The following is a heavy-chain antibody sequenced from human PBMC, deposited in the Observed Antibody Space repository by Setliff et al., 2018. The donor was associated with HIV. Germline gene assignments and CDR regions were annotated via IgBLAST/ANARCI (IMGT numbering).Heavy chain of an antibody. V-gene: IGHV4-59*01. CDR3: AREKRQIWSTDYYYHYGLDV. CDR1: GDSISSDF. J-gene: IGHJ6*02. Sequence: KTSETLSLTCSVSGDSISSDFYIWIRQPPGKGLEWMGSSHYNGNTNITPSLKSRVTMSLDTPRNEFYLTLTSVTAADMAVYYCAREKRQIWSTDYYYHYGLDVWGQGITVTVSS. CDR2: SHYNGNT. D-gene: IGHD5-18*01.